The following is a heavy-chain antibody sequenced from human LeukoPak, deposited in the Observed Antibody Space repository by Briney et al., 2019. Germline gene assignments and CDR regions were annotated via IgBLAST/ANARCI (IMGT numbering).Heavy chain of an antibody. CDR2: IYYSGST. D-gene: IGHD1-1*01. CDR3: ARAVQLERPPPLIGYYYMDV. CDR1: GASISSYY. Sequence: KTSETLSLTCTVSGASISSYYWSWIRQSPGKGLEWIGYIYYSGSTNYNPSLKSRVTISVDTSKNQCSLKLSSVTAADTAVYYCARAVQLERPPPLIGYYYMDVWGKGTTVTVSS. J-gene: IGHJ6*03. V-gene: IGHV4-59*01.